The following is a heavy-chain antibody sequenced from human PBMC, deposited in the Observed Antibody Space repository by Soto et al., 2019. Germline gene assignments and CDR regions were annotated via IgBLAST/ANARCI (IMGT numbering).Heavy chain of an antibody. V-gene: IGHV3-30*18. CDR2: ISYDGSNK. CDR3: AKKRIGAAALDY. CDR1: GFTFSSYG. D-gene: IGHD6-13*01. J-gene: IGHJ4*02. Sequence: QVQLVESGGGVVQPGRSLRLSCAASGFTFSSYGMHWVRQAPGKGLEWVAVISYDGSNKYYADSVKGRFTISRDNSKNTLSLQMNSLTAGGTAVYFCAKKRIGAAALDYWGQGTLVTVSS.